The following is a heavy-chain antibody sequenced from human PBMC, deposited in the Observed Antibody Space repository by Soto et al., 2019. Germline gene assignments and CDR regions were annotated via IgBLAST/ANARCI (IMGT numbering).Heavy chain of an antibody. J-gene: IGHJ2*01. CDR3: ARETRPKSLRGAAKTPPCYFDL. CDR2: IYYSGST. V-gene: IGHV4-30-4*01. CDR1: GGSISSGDYY. Sequence: QVQLQESGPGLVKPSQTLSLTCTVSGGSISSGDYYWSWIRQPPGKGLEWIGYIYYSGSTYSNPSLTDRVTISVGTSQTPFSLKLSCGTAADTAVYYCARETRPKSLRGAAKTPPCYFDLGGRGTLVTVSS. D-gene: IGHD1-1*01.